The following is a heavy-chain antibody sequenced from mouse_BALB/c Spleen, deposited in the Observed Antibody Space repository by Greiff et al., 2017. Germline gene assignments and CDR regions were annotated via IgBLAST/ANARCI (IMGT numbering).Heavy chain of an antibody. Sequence: VQLQQSEAELVRPGALVKLSCKASGFNIKDYYMHWVKQRPEQGLEWIGWIDPENGNTIYDPKFQGKASITADTSSNTAYLQLSSLTSEDTAVYYCARGPLLRLRAMDYWGQGTSVTVSS. V-gene: IGHV14-1*02. D-gene: IGHD1-2*01. CDR1: GFNIKDYY. CDR3: ARGPLLRLRAMDY. J-gene: IGHJ4*01. CDR2: IDPENGNT.